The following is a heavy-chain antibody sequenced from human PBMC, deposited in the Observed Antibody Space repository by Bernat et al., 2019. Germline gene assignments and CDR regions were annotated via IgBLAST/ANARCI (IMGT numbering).Heavy chain of an antibody. V-gene: IGHV3-13*01. CDR2: IGTAGDT. CDR3: ARAQAGWLLN. D-gene: IGHD5-12*01. CDR1: GFNVSTNH. J-gene: IGHJ4*02. Sequence: EVQLVETGGGLIQPGGSLRLSYGASGFNVSTNHMTWVRQAPGKGLEWVSAIGTAGDTYYPGSVKGRFTISRENAKNSLYLQMNSLRAGDTAVYYCARAQAGWLLNWGQGTLVTVSS.